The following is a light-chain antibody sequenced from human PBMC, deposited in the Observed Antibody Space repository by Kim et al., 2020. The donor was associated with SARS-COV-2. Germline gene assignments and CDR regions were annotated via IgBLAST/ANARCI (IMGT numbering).Light chain of an antibody. Sequence: PGQTVTISCSGSRYDIGSNYVYWYQQLPGTAPKLLMYRNNQRPSGVPDRFSGSKSGTSASLAISGLRSEDEADYYCAAWDDSLSGGFGGGTQLTVL. J-gene: IGLJ2*01. CDR2: RNN. V-gene: IGLV1-47*01. CDR3: AAWDDSLSGG. CDR1: RYDIGSNY.